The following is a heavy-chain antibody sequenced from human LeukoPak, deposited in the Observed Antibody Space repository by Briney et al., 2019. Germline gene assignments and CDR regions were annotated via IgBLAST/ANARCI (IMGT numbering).Heavy chain of an antibody. CDR2: VSSDESNK. J-gene: IGHJ4*02. D-gene: IGHD2-15*01. CDR3: VYCSGGNCYYAVRGWNY. V-gene: IGHV3-30*03. Sequence: PGGSLRLSCAASGVTFSSYGMHWVRQAPGKGLEWVAVVSSDESNKYYADSVKGRFTISRDNSKNTLYLQMNSLRPEDTAIYYCVYCSGGNCYYAVRGWNYWGQGTLVTVSS. CDR1: GVTFSSYG.